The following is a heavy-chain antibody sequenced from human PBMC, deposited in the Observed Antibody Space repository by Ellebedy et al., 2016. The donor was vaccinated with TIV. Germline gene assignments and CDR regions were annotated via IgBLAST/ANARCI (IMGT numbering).Heavy chain of an antibody. CDR2: ISIGSSTI. CDR1: GFTFSSYS. Sequence: PGGSLRLSCAASGFTFSSYSVNWVRQGPGKGLEWVSYISIGSSTIYYADSVRGRFTISRDNAKNSLYLQMNSLRAEDTAVYYCARTYGSHTNYYYYAMDVWGQGTTVTVSS. J-gene: IGHJ6*02. D-gene: IGHD6-13*01. CDR3: ARTYGSHTNYYYYAMDV. V-gene: IGHV3-48*04.